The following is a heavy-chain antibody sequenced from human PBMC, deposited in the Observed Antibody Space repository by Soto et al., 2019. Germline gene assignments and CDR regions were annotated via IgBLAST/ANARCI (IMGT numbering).Heavy chain of an antibody. D-gene: IGHD2-21*02. CDR3: ARTPYCGGDCYYFDY. V-gene: IGHV1-69*13. J-gene: IGHJ4*02. Sequence: VASVKVSCKASGGTFSSYAISWVRQAPGQGLEWMGGTIPIFGTANYAQKFQGRVTITADESTSTAYMELSSLRSEDTAVYYCARTPYCGGDCYYFDYWGQGTLVTVSS. CDR1: GGTFSSYA. CDR2: TIPIFGTA.